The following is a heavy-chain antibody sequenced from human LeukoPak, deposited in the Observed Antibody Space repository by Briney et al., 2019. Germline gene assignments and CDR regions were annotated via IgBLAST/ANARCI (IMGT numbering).Heavy chain of an antibody. Sequence: SETLSLTCTVSGGSISSSSDYWGWIRQPPGKGLEWIGYIYYSGSTNYNPSLKSRVTISVDTSKNQFSLKLSSVTAADTAVYYCARSWDGAFDIWGQGTMVTVSS. CDR2: IYYSGST. J-gene: IGHJ3*02. CDR1: GGSISSSSDY. CDR3: ARSWDGAFDI. V-gene: IGHV4-61*05. D-gene: IGHD6-13*01.